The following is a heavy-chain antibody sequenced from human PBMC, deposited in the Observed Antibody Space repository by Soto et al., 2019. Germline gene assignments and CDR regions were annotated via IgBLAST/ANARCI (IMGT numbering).Heavy chain of an antibody. Sequence: PGGSLRLSCAASGFTFSSYAMHWVRQAPGKKLEWVAVISYDGSNKYYADSVKGRFTISRDNSKNTLYLQMNSLRAEDTAVFYFARDPIRYDRSGYYYYLDYWGQGTLVTVSS. J-gene: IGHJ4*02. CDR3: ARDPIRYDRSGYYYYLDY. V-gene: IGHV3-30-3*01. CDR2: ISYDGSNK. CDR1: GFTFSSYA. D-gene: IGHD3-22*01.